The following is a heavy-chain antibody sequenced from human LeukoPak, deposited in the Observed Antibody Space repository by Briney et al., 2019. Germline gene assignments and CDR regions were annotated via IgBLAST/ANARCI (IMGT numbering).Heavy chain of an antibody. J-gene: IGHJ6*03. D-gene: IGHD3-16*01. CDR1: GGSISSYY. CDR3: ARVFEGSGGARYYYYYMDV. CDR2: IYYSGST. V-gene: IGHV4-59*01. Sequence: SETLSLTCTVSGGSISSYYWSWIRQPPEKGREWIGYIYYSGSTNYNPSLKSRVTISVDTSKNQFSLKLSSVTAADTAVYYCARVFEGSGGARYYYYYMDVWGKGTTVTVSS.